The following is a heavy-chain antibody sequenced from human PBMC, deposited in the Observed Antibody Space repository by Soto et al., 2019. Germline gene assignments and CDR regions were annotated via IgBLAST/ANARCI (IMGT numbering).Heavy chain of an antibody. CDR1: GFTFSSYA. J-gene: IGHJ6*02. V-gene: IGHV3-30-3*01. CDR3: GTDVHIVDDMDV. CDR2: ISYDGSNK. D-gene: IGHD5-12*01. Sequence: PGGSLRLSCAASGFTFSSYAMHWVRQAPGKGLEWVAVISYDGSNKYYADSVKGRFTISRDNSKNTLYLQMNSLRAEDTAVYYCGTDVHIVDDMDVWGQGTTVTVSS.